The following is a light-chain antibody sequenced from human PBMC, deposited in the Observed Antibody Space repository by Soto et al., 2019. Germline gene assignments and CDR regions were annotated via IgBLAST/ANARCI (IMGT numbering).Light chain of an antibody. Sequence: DIQMTQSPSSLSASVGDRVTITCRASQRISSYLNWYQQKPGEAPKLLIYGMSNLQSGVPSRFSGSASGTEFTLTISGLQPEDVASYYCQQYDTYPLTFGGGTRVELK. CDR1: QRISSY. CDR2: GMS. J-gene: IGKJ4*01. CDR3: QQYDTYPLT. V-gene: IGKV1-5*01.